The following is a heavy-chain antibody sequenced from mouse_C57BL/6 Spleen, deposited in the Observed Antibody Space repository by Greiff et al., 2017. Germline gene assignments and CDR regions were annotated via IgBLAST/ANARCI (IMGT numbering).Heavy chain of an antibody. CDR1: GYAFSSSW. J-gene: IGHJ4*01. CDR3: ARSLYGSSLYYAMDY. D-gene: IGHD1-1*01. V-gene: IGHV1-82*01. Sequence: ESGPELVKPGASVKISCKASGYAFSSSWMNWVKQRPGKGLEGIGRIYPGDGDTNYNGKFKGKATLTADKSSSTAYMQRSSLTSEDSAVYFCARSLYGSSLYYAMDYWGQGTSVTVSS. CDR2: IYPGDGDT.